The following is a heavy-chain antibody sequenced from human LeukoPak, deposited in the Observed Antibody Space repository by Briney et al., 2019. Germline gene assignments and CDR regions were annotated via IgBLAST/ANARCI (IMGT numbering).Heavy chain of an antibody. J-gene: IGHJ6*02. V-gene: IGHV3-20*04. CDR1: GFIFNDYG. D-gene: IGHD3-10*01. CDR3: ARGYGAGNYRRPFYGMDV. CDR2: LNWNGDIT. Sequence: GGSLRLSCTASGFIFNDYGMTWVRQAPGKGLEWVSGLNWNGDITRYADYAKRRFTISRDNAKNSVYLQMHRLSAEDTAFYYCARGYGAGNYRRPFYGMDVWGQGTTVTVPS.